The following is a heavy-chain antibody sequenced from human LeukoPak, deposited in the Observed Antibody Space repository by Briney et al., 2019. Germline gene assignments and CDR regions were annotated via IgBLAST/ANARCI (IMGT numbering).Heavy chain of an antibody. CDR2: INPNSGGT. Sequence: ASVKVSCKASGYTFTGYYMHWVRQAPGQGLEWMGWINPNSGGTNYAQKFQGRVTMTRDTSISTAYMELSRLRSDDTAVYYCARGGYYYDSSGYYRIGAFDIWGQGTMVTVSS. V-gene: IGHV1-2*02. D-gene: IGHD3-22*01. CDR1: GYTFTGYY. J-gene: IGHJ3*02. CDR3: ARGGYYYDSSGYYRIGAFDI.